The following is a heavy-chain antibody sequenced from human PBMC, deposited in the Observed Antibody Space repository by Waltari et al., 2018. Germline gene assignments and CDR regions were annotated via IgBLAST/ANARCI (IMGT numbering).Heavy chain of an antibody. D-gene: IGHD6-13*01. V-gene: IGHV3-33*05. CDR3: AREYSRICFHALDG. CDR1: GFTLGNYG. J-gene: IGHJ6*02. CDR2: RQYDGSIK. Sequence: QVHVVESGGGVVQPGGSLRLSCAASGFTLGNYGMHWVRQAQGKGRGCVAVRQYDGSIKNYADTGKGRFTSSRENSKNTLYLEMKSLRAEDTAVYYCAREYSRICFHALDGWGQGTAVTVSS.